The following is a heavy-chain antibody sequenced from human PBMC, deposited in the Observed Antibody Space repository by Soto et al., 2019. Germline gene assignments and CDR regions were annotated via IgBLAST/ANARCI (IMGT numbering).Heavy chain of an antibody. CDR3: ARRYSSGWYHFDY. Sequence: QVQLQQWGAGLLKPSETLSLTCAVYGGSFSGYYWSWIRQPPGKGLEWIGEINHSGSTHYNPSLKSRVTISVDTSKNQFSLKLTSVTAAETAVYYCARRYSSGWYHFDYWGQGTLVTVSS. D-gene: IGHD6-19*01. CDR1: GGSFSGYY. J-gene: IGHJ4*02. V-gene: IGHV4-34*01. CDR2: INHSGST.